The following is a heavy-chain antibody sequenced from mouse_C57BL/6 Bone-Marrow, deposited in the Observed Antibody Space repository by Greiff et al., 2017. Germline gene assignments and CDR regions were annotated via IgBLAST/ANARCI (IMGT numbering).Heavy chain of an antibody. D-gene: IGHD1-1*01. J-gene: IGHJ3*01. CDR1: GYTFTSYW. CDR3: ARSVRGYYYGSSYFAY. CDR2: IDPSDSYT. V-gene: IGHV1-69*01. Sequence: QVQLKQPGAELVMPGASVKLSCKASGYTFTSYWMPWVKQRPGQGLEWIGEIDPSDSYTNYNQKFKGKSTLTVDNSSSTAYMQLSSLTSEDSAVYYCARSVRGYYYGSSYFAYWGQGTLVTVSA.